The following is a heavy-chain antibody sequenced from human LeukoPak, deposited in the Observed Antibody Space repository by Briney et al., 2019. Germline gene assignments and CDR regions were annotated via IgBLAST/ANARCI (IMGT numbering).Heavy chain of an antibody. D-gene: IGHD3-22*01. V-gene: IGHV4-38-2*01. CDR1: GYSISSGYY. CDR3: ARGYYDSSGYHNWFDP. Sequence: SETLSLTCAVSGYSISSGYYWGWIRQPPGKGLEWIGRIYTSGSTNYNPSLKSRVTISVDTSKNQFSLKLSSVTAADTAVYYCARGYYDSSGYHNWFDPWGQGTLVTVSS. CDR2: IYTSGST. J-gene: IGHJ5*02.